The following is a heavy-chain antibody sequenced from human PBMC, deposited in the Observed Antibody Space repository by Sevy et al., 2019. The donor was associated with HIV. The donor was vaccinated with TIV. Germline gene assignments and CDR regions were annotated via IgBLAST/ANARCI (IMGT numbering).Heavy chain of an antibody. CDR1: GYTFTSYG. Sequence: ASVKVSCKASGYTFTSYGISWVRQAPGQGLEWIGWISAYNGNTNYAQKLQGRVTMTTDTSTSTAYMELRSLRSDDTAVYYCARQRQYQLLSYYYYGMDVWGQGTTVTVSS. J-gene: IGHJ6*02. V-gene: IGHV1-18*01. D-gene: IGHD2-2*01. CDR2: ISAYNGNT. CDR3: ARQRQYQLLSYYYYGMDV.